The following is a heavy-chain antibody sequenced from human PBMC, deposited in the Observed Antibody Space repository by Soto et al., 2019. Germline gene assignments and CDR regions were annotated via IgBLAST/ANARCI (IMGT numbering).Heavy chain of an antibody. V-gene: IGHV3-23*01. D-gene: IGHD2-2*01. Sequence: ELQLLESGGGLVQPGGSLRLSCAGSGFTFSSYAMTWVRQAPGKGLEWVSTLRDNGGHTYYADSVKGRFTISRDNSKNTLYGQMNILRAEGTAVYYCAKDSQSVLVSAARVYGMDVWSQGTTGTVSS. CDR1: GFTFSSYA. J-gene: IGHJ6*02. CDR3: AKDSQSVLVSAARVYGMDV. CDR2: LRDNGGHT.